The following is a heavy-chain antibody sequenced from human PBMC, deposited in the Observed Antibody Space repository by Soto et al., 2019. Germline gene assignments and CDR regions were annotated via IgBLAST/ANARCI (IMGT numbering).Heavy chain of an antibody. V-gene: IGHV1-8*02. D-gene: IGHD2-8*01. J-gene: IGHJ5*02. CDR1: GGTFSSYA. CDR3: ASSVFDGYCTNGACYLGRNWFDP. CDR2: MNPNSGNT. Sequence: GASVKLSCKASGGTFSSYAINSVRQATGQGLEWMGWMNPNSGNTGYAQKFQGRVTMTRNTSISTAYMELSSLRSEDTAVYYCASSVFDGYCTNGACYLGRNWFDPWGQGTLVTVSS.